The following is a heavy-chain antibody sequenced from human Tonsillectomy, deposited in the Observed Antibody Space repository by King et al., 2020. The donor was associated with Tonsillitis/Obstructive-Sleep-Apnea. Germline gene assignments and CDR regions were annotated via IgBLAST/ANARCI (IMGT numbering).Heavy chain of an antibody. CDR3: ARVGSDGYRDY. Sequence: VQLQESGPGLVKPSETLSLTCTVSGGSISSYYWSWIRQPPGKGLELIGNIYYRGSTNYNPSLKSRVPISVETSKNQFSLKLSSVTAAETAVYYCARVGSDGYRDYWGQGTLVTVSS. V-gene: IGHV4-59*01. CDR1: GGSISSYY. J-gene: IGHJ4*02. D-gene: IGHD5-24*01. CDR2: IYYRGST.